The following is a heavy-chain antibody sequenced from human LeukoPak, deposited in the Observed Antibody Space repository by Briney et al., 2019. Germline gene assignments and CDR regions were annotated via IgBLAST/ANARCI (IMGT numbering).Heavy chain of an antibody. CDR1: GFTFSSYA. V-gene: IGHV3-23*01. Sequence: GGSLRLSCAASGFTFSSYAMSWVRQAPGKGLEWVSAISGSGGSTYYAHSVKGRFTISRDNSKNTLYLQMNSLRAEDTAVYYCAKKPIQRWSPPHYYYYYYMDVWGKGTTVTVSS. CDR3: AKKPIQRWSPPHYYYYYYMDV. J-gene: IGHJ6*03. CDR2: ISGSGGST. D-gene: IGHD5-18*01.